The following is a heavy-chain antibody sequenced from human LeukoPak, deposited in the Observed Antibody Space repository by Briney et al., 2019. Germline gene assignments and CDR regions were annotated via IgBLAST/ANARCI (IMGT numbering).Heavy chain of an antibody. Sequence: LETLSPTCTVFGGSISGYYWSWLRQPPGKGLEWIAYMYYSGGDTDYNPSLNSRVAISVDTSTNQVSLKLRSVTAADTAVYYCARGHYGFDPWGQGILVTVSS. V-gene: IGHV4-59*08. CDR1: GGSISGYY. D-gene: IGHD3-16*01. J-gene: IGHJ5*02. CDR3: ARGHYGFDP. CDR2: MYYSGGDT.